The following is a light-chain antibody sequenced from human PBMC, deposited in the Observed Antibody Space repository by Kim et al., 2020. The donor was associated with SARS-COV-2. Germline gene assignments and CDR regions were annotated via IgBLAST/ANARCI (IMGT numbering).Light chain of an antibody. V-gene: IGLV3-1*01. CDR1: KLGDKY. CDR2: QDS. Sequence: VSPGQTPSITCSGDKLGDKYACWYQQKPGQSPVLGIYQDSKRPSGIPERFSGSNSGNTATLTISGTQAMDEADYYCQAWDSSTAVFGGGTQLTVL. J-gene: IGLJ2*01. CDR3: QAWDSSTAV.